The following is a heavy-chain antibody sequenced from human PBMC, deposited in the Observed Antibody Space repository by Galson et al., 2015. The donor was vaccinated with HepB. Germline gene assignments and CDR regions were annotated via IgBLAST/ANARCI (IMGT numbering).Heavy chain of an antibody. CDR2: ISWNSGNI. J-gene: IGHJ3*02. CDR1: GFIFDDYT. V-gene: IGHV3-9*01. CDR3: VKDMDHCDYGWAFDI. Sequence: SLRLSCAASGFIFDDYTMHWVRQVPGKGLEWVSRISWNSGNIGYADSVKGRFTISRDNAENSLTLQMDSLTAEDTALYYCVKDMDHCDYGWAFDIWGQGTIVTVTS. D-gene: IGHD4-17*01.